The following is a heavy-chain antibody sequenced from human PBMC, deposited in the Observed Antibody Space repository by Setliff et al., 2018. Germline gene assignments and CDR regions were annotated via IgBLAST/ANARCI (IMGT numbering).Heavy chain of an antibody. V-gene: IGHV4-39*07. J-gene: IGHJ5*02. CDR1: GGSISSSSYY. Sequence: SETLSLTCTVSGGSISSSSYYWGWIRQPPGKGLEWIGSIYYRGSTYYNPSLKSRVTISVDTSKNQFSLKLSSVTAADTAVYYCARVLNWFDHWGQGTLVTVSS. CDR2: IYYRGST. CDR3: ARVLNWFDH. D-gene: IGHD1-26*01.